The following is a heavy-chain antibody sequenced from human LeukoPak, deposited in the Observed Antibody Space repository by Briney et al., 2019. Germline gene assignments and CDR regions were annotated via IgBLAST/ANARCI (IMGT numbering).Heavy chain of an antibody. J-gene: IGHJ4*02. Sequence: ASVKVSCKASAYTFTGYYMHWVRQAPGQGLEWMGWINPNSGGTNYAQKFQGRVTMTRDTSISTAYMELSRLRSDDTAVYYCARRGYDILTGYSTFDYWGQGTLVTVSS. CDR2: INPNSGGT. V-gene: IGHV1-2*02. CDR3: ARRGYDILTGYSTFDY. CDR1: AYTFTGYY. D-gene: IGHD3-9*01.